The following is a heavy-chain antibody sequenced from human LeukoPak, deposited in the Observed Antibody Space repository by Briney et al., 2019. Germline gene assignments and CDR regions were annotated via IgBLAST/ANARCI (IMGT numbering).Heavy chain of an antibody. CDR2: INPNSGDT. V-gene: IGHV1-2*02. D-gene: IGHD3-3*01. CDR3: AASYDFWGGYLNHDY. Sequence: ASVKVSCKASGYTFTNSGISWVRQAPGQGLEWMGWINPNSGDTNYAQKLQGRVTMTRDTSISTAYMELSRLKSDDTAVYYCAASYDFWGGYLNHDYWGQGTLVTVSS. J-gene: IGHJ4*02. CDR1: GYTFTNSG.